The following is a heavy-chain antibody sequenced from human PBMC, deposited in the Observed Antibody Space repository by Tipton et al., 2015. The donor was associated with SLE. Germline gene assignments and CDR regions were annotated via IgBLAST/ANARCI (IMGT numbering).Heavy chain of an antibody. CDR3: ARQGPLWYYYFYIDV. V-gene: IGHV4-34*01. J-gene: IGHJ6*03. Sequence: TLSLTCAVYGGSFSGYYWSWIRQPPGKGLEWIGEINHSGSINYHPSLKSRVTISVDTSMNQFSLKLSSVTAADAAVYYCARQGPLWYYYFYIDVGGKGTTATVS. D-gene: IGHD3-10*01. CDR2: INHSGSI. CDR1: GGSFSGYY.